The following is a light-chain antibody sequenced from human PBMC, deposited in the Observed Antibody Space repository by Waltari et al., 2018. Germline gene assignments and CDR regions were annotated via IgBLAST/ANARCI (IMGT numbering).Light chain of an antibody. CDR1: GGSIDSEY. V-gene: IGLV6-57*03. CDR2: KND. Sequence: VFTQPHSVSGSPGQTVTVSCTRSGGSIDSEYVQWYQQRPGTAPTTVIYKNDQRPSGVPDRFSGSIDSSSNSASLAISGLKSEDEADYYCQSADENYNPIFGGGTRLTVL. J-gene: IGLJ2*01. CDR3: QSADENYNPI.